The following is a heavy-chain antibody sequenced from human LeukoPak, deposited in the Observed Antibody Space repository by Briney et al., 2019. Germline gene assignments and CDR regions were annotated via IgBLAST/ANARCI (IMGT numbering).Heavy chain of an antibody. V-gene: IGHV3-53*01. J-gene: IGHJ4*02. CDR3: AKVPGSSWYPPRDFDY. Sequence: GGSLRLSCAASGFTVSSNYMSWVRQAPGKGLEWVSVIYSGGSTYYADSVKGRFTISRDNSKNTLYLQMNSLRAEDTAVYYCAKVPGSSWYPPRDFDYWGQGTLVTVSS. CDR1: GFTVSSNY. CDR2: IYSGGST. D-gene: IGHD6-13*01.